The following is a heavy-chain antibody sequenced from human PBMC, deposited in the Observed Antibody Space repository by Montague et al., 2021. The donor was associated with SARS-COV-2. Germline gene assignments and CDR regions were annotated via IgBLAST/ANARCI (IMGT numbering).Heavy chain of an antibody. CDR2: IYYSGST. J-gene: IGHJ3*02. CDR1: GGSISSYY. V-gene: IGHV4-59*01. D-gene: IGHD6-19*01. Sequence: SETLSLTCTVSGGSISSYYWSWIRQPPGEGLEWIGYIYYSGSTNYNPSLKSRVTISVDTSKNQFSLKLSSVTAADTAVYYCARGSGWMGNAFDIWGQGTMVTGSS. CDR3: ARGSGWMGNAFDI.